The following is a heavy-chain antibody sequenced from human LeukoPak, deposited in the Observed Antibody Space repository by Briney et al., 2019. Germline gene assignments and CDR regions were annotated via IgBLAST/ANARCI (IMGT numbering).Heavy chain of an antibody. V-gene: IGHV1-2*02. CDR3: ARGPATGDFAY. CDR2: INPNSGGT. D-gene: IGHD7-27*01. Sequence: GASVRVSCKASGYTFTAIYIHWVRQTPGQGREWVGWINPNSGGTNFAQKFQGRVTMTRDTSISTAYMELSRLGSDDTAVYYCARGPATGDFAYWGEGTLVTVSS. J-gene: IGHJ4*02. CDR1: GYTFTAIY.